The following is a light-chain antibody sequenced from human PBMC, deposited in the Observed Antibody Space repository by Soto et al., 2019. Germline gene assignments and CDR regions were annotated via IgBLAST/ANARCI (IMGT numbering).Light chain of an antibody. J-gene: IGKJ3*01. CDR2: GAF. V-gene: IGKV1-16*02. CDR3: QQYKTSPVT. CDR1: QDINNY. Sequence: DIQMTQSPSSLSASVGDRITITCRASQDINNYLTWFQQKPGKAPKSLIYGAFTLQSGVPSKFNGSGSGTEFTLTICSLQPEDFAIYSCQQYKTSPVTFGPGTKADIK.